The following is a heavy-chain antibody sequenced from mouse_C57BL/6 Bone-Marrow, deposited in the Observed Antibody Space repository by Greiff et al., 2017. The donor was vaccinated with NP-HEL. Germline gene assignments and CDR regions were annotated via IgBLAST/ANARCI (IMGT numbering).Heavy chain of an antibody. CDR3: ASPYYYGSREVYAMDY. CDR1: GFNIKDYY. Sequence: EVQGVESGAELVKPGASVKLSCTASGFNIKDYYMHWVKQRTEQGLEWIGRIDPEDGETKYAPKFQGKATITADTSSNTAYLQLSSLTSEDTAVYYCASPYYYGSREVYAMDYWGQGTSVTVSS. CDR2: IDPEDGET. J-gene: IGHJ4*01. V-gene: IGHV14-2*01. D-gene: IGHD1-1*01.